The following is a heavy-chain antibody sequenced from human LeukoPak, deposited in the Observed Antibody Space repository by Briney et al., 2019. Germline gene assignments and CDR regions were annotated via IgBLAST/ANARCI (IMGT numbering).Heavy chain of an antibody. CDR2: ISGDGRST. V-gene: IGHV3-74*01. CDR1: GFTFSSYW. Sequence: GGSLRLSCAASGFTFSSYWMYWVRQAPGKGLVLVSGISGDGRSTRYADSVKGRFTISRDNSKNTLYLQMNSLRAEDTAVYYCARDGYNSDDAFDIWGQGTMVTVSS. J-gene: IGHJ3*02. D-gene: IGHD5-24*01. CDR3: ARDGYNSDDAFDI.